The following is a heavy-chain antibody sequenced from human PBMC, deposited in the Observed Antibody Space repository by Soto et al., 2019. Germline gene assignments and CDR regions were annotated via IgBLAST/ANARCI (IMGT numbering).Heavy chain of an antibody. Sequence: GASVKVCCKASGYTFTSYAIHLVRQAPGQRLEWMGWINAGNGNTKYSQKFQGRVTITRDTSASTAYMELSSLRSEDTAVYYCARAVTMIVVNFDYWGQGTLVTVSS. CDR2: INAGNGNT. J-gene: IGHJ4*02. CDR1: GYTFTSYA. CDR3: ARAVTMIVVNFDY. V-gene: IGHV1-3*01. D-gene: IGHD3-22*01.